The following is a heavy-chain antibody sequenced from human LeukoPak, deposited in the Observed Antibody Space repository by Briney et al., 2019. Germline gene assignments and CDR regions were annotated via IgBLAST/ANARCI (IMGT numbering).Heavy chain of an antibody. CDR3: ARRRGDYRGKPFDY. CDR2: IYYSGST. D-gene: IGHD4-17*01. CDR1: GGPISSYY. V-gene: IGHV4-59*01. J-gene: IGHJ4*02. Sequence: SETLSLTCTVWGGPISSYYWSWLRQPPGKGLEGLGYIYYSGSTNYNPSLKSRVTISVDTSKSQFSLRLSSVTAADTAVYYCARRRGDYRGKPFDYWGQGTLVTVSS.